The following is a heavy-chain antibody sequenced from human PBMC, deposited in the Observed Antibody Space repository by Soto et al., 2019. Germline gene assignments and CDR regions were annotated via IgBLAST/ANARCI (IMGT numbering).Heavy chain of an antibody. Sequence: QAQLVQSGAEVKEPGATVKVSCKASGYTFTNYGISWERQAPGQGPEWMGWISGYNDNTKYAQKFQGRVTMTIETSTSTAYMDPRSLTSDDAAVYYCARDRRGSGTYYALWGQVTLVTVSS. CDR2: ISGYNDNT. V-gene: IGHV1-18*01. CDR1: GYTFTNYG. D-gene: IGHD3-10*01. J-gene: IGHJ4*02. CDR3: ARDRRGSGTYYAL.